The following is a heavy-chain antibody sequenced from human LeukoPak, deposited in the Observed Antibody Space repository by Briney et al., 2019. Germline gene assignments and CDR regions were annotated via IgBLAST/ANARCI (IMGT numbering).Heavy chain of an antibody. CDR2: MNPNSGNT. Sequence: ASVNVSCKASGYTFTSYDINWVRQSTGQGLEWMGWMNPNSGNTGYAQKFQGRVTMTRNTSISTAYMELSSVRSEVMAVYYCARFPTAGGVDYWGQGTLVTVSS. CDR1: GYTFTSYD. J-gene: IGHJ4*02. V-gene: IGHV1-8*01. D-gene: IGHD3-16*01. CDR3: ARFPTAGGVDY.